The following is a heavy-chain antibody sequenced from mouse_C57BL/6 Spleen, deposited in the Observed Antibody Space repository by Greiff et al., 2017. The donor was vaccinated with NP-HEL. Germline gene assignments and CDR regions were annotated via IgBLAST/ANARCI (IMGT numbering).Heavy chain of an antibody. J-gene: IGHJ3*01. CDR2: IYPGSGNT. CDR3: AREVYYGSSYFAY. D-gene: IGHD1-1*01. Sequence: QVQLQQSGAELVRPGASVKLSCKASGYTFTDYYINWVKQRPGQGLEWIARIYPGSGNTYYNEKFKGKATLTAEKSSSTAYMQLSSLTSEDSAVYFCAREVYYGSSYFAYWGQGTLVTVSA. V-gene: IGHV1-76*01. CDR1: GYTFTDYY.